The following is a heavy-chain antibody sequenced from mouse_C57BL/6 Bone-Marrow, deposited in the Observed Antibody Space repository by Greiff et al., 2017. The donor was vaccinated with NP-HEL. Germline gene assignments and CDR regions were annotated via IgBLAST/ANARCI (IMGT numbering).Heavy chain of an antibody. CDR3: ASYYGSSYYFDY. CDR2: IWSGGST. Sequence: QVQLQQSGPGLVQPSQSLSITCTVSGFSLTSYGVHWVRQSPGKGLEWLGVIWSGGSTDYNAAFISRLSISKDNSKSQVFFKMNSLQADDTAIYYCASYYGSSYYFDYWGQGTTLTVSS. J-gene: IGHJ2*01. CDR1: GFSLTSYG. D-gene: IGHD1-1*01. V-gene: IGHV2-2*01.